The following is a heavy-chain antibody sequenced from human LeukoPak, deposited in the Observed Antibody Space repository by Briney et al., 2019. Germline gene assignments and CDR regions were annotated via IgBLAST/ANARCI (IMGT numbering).Heavy chain of an antibody. J-gene: IGHJ4*02. CDR1: GGSISSGNYY. V-gene: IGHV4-61*02. Sequence: SETLSLTCTVSGGSISSGNYYWSWIRQPAGKGLEWIGRVYTSGITNYNPSLKSRVTISVDTSKNQFSLKLNSATAADTAVYYCASTVVPAGISGIAARISSFDYWGQGTLVTVSS. CDR2: VYTSGIT. CDR3: ASTVVPAGISGIAARISSFDY. D-gene: IGHD2-2*01.